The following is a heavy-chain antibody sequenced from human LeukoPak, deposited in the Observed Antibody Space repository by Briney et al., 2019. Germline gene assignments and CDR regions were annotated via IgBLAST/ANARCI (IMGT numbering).Heavy chain of an antibody. CDR2: INPNSGGA. Sequence: ASVKVSCKASGYTFTGYYMHWVRQAPGQGLEWMGWINPNSGGANYAQKFQGRVTMTRDTSISTAYMELSRLRSDDTAVYYCARDRSPYYYDSSGYSKFDYWGQGTLVTVSS. CDR3: ARDRSPYYYDSSGYSKFDY. D-gene: IGHD3-22*01. V-gene: IGHV1-2*02. J-gene: IGHJ4*02. CDR1: GYTFTGYY.